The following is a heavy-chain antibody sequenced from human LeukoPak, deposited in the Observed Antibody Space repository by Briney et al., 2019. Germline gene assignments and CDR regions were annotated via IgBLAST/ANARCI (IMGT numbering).Heavy chain of an antibody. Sequence: GGSLRLSCAASGFTFSSYAMSWVRQAPGKGLEWVSAISGSGGSTYYADSVKGRFTISRDNSKTTLYLQMNSLRAEDTAVYYCARYSSSWRLNWFDPWGQGTLVTVSS. J-gene: IGHJ5*02. D-gene: IGHD6-13*01. CDR1: GFTFSSYA. CDR2: ISGSGGST. CDR3: ARYSSSWRLNWFDP. V-gene: IGHV3-23*01.